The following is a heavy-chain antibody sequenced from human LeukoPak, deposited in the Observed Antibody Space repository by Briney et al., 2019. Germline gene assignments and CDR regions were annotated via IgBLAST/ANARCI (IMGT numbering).Heavy chain of an antibody. CDR1: GASISTSAYY. CDR2: IYYRGST. J-gene: IGHJ4*02. CDR3: AKSGGYGLIDY. V-gene: IGHV4-39*01. D-gene: IGHD1-26*01. Sequence: KSSEPLSLTCSVSGASISTSAYYWGWIRQPPGKGLEWIGSIYYRGSTYYNASLKSRVTISIDTSKNQCSLRLSSVTAADTAVYYCAKSGGYGLIDYWGQGTLVTVSS.